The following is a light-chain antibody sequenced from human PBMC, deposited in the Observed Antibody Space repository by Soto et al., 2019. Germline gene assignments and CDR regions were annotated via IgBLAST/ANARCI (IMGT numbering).Light chain of an antibody. Sequence: QSVLTQPPSVSGAPGQRVTISCTGSSSNIGAGYEVHWYQQRPRTAPKLLIYGNSNRPSGVPDRFSGSKSGTSASLAITGLQAEDEADYYCQSYDNSLSGMVFGGGTKVTVL. CDR1: SSNIGAGYE. CDR3: QSYDNSLSGMV. CDR2: GNS. J-gene: IGLJ2*01. V-gene: IGLV1-40*01.